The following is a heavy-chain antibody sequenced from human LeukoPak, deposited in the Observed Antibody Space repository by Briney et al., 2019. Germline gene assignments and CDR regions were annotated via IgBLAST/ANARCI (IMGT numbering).Heavy chain of an antibody. CDR1: GYSISSGYY. CDR2: IYHSGGT. D-gene: IGHD4-23*01. V-gene: IGHV4-38-2*02. CDR3: ARHFSDYGGNSRSLYYYYMDV. J-gene: IGHJ6*03. Sequence: PSETLSLTCTVSGYSISSGYYWGWIRQPPGKGLEWIGSIYHSGGTYYNPSLKSRVTISVDTSKNQFSLKLSSVTAADTAVYYCARHFSDYGGNSRSLYYYYMDVWGKGTTVTVSS.